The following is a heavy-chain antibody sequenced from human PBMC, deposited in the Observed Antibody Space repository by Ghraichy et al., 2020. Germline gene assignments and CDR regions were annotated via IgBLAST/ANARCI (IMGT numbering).Heavy chain of an antibody. J-gene: IGHJ5*02. CDR1: GGSLTGYY. V-gene: IGHV4-59*01. Sequence: SETLSPTCTVSGGSLTGYYWSWLRQSPEKGLECIGYVYYSGSTNYNPSLRSRVTISVDTSKNQFSLKLSSVTAADTAVYYCASLGITGTTWFDPWGQGTLVTVSS. CDR2: VYYSGST. D-gene: IGHD1-7*01. CDR3: ASLGITGTTWFDP.